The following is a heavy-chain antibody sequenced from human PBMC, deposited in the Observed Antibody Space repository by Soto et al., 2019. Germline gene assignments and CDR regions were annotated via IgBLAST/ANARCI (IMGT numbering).Heavy chain of an antibody. D-gene: IGHD2-2*01. CDR1: GFTFSSYG. Sequence: GGSLRLSCAASGFTFSSYGMHWVRQAPGKGLEWVAVISNSSSYIYYADSVKGRFTISRDNAKNTLYLQMNSLRAEDTAVYYCASIGSSYYGYYYYYMDVWGKGTTVTVSS. J-gene: IGHJ6*03. CDR3: ASIGSSYYGYYYYYMDV. V-gene: IGHV3-21*01. CDR2: ISNSSSYI.